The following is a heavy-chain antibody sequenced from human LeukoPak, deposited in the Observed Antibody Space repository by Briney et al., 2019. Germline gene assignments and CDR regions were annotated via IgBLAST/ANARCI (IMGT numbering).Heavy chain of an antibody. Sequence: ASVKVSCKASGYTFTSYAMHWVRQAPGQRLEWMGWINAGNGNTKYSQKFQGRVAITRDTSASTAYMELSSLRSEDTAVYYCARDGGYYSGDFDIWGQGTMVTVSS. D-gene: IGHD3-22*01. CDR2: INAGNGNT. J-gene: IGHJ3*02. CDR3: ARDGGYYSGDFDI. V-gene: IGHV1-3*01. CDR1: GYTFTSYA.